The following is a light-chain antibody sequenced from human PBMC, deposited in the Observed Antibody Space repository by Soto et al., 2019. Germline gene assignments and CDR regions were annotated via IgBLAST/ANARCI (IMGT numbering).Light chain of an antibody. CDR2: GAS. CDR1: QGVRYW. J-gene: IGKJ4*01. CDR3: QQAYSFPPT. Sequence: DIQMTQSPSSVSASVGDRVTITCRASQGVRYWLAWYQQKPGRAPKMLITGASSLQPGVPSRFSGSGSGTDFTLTIISLQPEDFATYYCQQAYSFPPTFCGGTTGEI. V-gene: IGKV1-12*01.